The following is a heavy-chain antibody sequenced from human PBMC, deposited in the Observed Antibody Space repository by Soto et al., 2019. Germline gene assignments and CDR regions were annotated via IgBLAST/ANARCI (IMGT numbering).Heavy chain of an antibody. CDR2: IKQDGSEK. CDR3: ARDRFELYYYAMDV. V-gene: IGHV3-7*01. CDR1: GFTLSSYW. Sequence: GGSLRLSCVASGFTLSSYWMSWVRQAPGKGLQWVANIKQDGSEKNYVDSVKGRFTTSRDNAKNSLYLQMSTLRAEDTSVYYCARDRFELYYYAMDVWGQGTTVTVSS. J-gene: IGHJ6*02. D-gene: IGHD3-10*01.